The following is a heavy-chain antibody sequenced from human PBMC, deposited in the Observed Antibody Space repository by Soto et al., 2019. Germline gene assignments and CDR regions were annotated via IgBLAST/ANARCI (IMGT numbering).Heavy chain of an antibody. CDR1: GFSLSTSGVG. V-gene: IGHV2-5*02. Sequence: SGPTLVKPTQTLTLTCTFSGFSLSTSGVGVGWIRQPPGKALEWLALIYWDDDKRYSPSLKSRITITKDTSKNQVVLTMTNMDPVDTATYYCAHRPYDRYSGYDFDWFDPWGQGTLVTVSS. J-gene: IGHJ5*02. CDR2: IYWDDDK. CDR3: AHRPYDRYSGYDFDWFDP. D-gene: IGHD5-12*01.